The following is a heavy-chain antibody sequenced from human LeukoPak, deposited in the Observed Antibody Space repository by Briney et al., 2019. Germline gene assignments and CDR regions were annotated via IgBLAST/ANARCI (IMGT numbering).Heavy chain of an antibody. V-gene: IGHV4-34*01. J-gene: IGHJ5*02. Sequence: SETLSLTCAVYGGSFSGYYWSWLRQPPGKGLEWIGEINHSGSTNYNPSLKSRVTISVDTSKNQFSLKLSSVTAADTAVYYCARHLQGFGESNNWFDPWGQGTLVTVSS. CDR1: GGSFSGYY. D-gene: IGHD3-10*01. CDR2: INHSGST. CDR3: ARHLQGFGESNNWFDP.